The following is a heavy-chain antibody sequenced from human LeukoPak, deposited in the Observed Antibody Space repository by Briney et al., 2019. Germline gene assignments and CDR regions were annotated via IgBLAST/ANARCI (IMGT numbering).Heavy chain of an antibody. D-gene: IGHD6-13*01. CDR3: ASSIAAAGRPPSFDY. Sequence: TGGSLRLSCAASGFTFSSYSMNWVRQAPGKGLEWVSSISSSSSYIYYADSVKGRFTISRDNAENSLYLQMNSLRAEDTAVYYCASSIAAAGRPPSFDYWGQGTLVTVSS. V-gene: IGHV3-21*01. CDR1: GFTFSSYS. CDR2: ISSSSSYI. J-gene: IGHJ4*02.